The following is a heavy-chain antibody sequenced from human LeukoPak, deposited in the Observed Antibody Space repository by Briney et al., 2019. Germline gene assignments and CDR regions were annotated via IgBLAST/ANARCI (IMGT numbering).Heavy chain of an antibody. Sequence: SQTLSLTCTVSGGSISSGDYYWSWIRQPPGKGLEWIGYIYYSGSTYYNPSINSRVTTTVDTSKNQFSLKLSSVTAADTAVYYCARVVADSPTYFDYWGQGTLVTVSS. CDR2: IYYSGST. V-gene: IGHV4-30-4*08. D-gene: IGHD4-11*01. J-gene: IGHJ4*02. CDR3: ARVVADSPTYFDY. CDR1: GGSISSGDYY.